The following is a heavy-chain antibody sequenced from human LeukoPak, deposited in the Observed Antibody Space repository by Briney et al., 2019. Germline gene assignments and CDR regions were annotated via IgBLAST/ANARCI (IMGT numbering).Heavy chain of an antibody. Sequence: GGSLRLSCAASGFTFRSFAMHWVRQAPGKGLEWVAVIWYDGSNKYYADSVKGRFTISRDNSKNTLYLQMNSLRAEDTAVYYCARDRGYYPPLDAFDIWGQGTMVTVSS. CDR3: ARDRGYYPPLDAFDI. J-gene: IGHJ3*02. V-gene: IGHV3-33*08. CDR1: GFTFRSFA. D-gene: IGHD3-22*01. CDR2: IWYDGSNK.